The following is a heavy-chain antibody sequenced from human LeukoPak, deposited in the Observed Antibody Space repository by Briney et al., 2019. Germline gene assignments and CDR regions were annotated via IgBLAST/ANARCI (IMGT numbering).Heavy chain of an antibody. CDR1: GYSFTSYW. D-gene: IGHD3-16*01. Sequence: ESLQISCKGSGYSFTSYWIGWVRQMPGKGLECMGIIYPGDSDTRYSPSFQGQVTISADRSISTAYLQWSSLKASDTAMYFCARRGSRGYDYAVWGQGTLVTVSS. CDR2: IYPGDSDT. CDR3: ARRGSRGYDYAV. J-gene: IGHJ4*02. V-gene: IGHV5-51*01.